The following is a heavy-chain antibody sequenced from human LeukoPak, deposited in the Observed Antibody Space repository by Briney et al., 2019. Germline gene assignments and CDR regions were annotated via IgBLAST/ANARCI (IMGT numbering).Heavy chain of an antibody. J-gene: IGHJ6*02. CDR1: GASISSASYY. CDR3: ARDKDSGYDLFYYGMDV. V-gene: IGHV4-30-4*08. Sequence: SETLSLTCTVSGASISSASYYWSWIRQPPGKRLEWIGYIYYSGGTYYNPSLKSRVTISVDTSKNQFSLKLSSVTAADTAVYYCARDKDSGYDLFYYGMDVWGQGTTVTVSS. D-gene: IGHD5-12*01. CDR2: IYYSGGT.